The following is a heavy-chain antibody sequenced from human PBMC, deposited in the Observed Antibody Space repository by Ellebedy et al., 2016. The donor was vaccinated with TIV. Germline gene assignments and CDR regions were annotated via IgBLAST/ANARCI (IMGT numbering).Heavy chain of an antibody. Sequence: PGGSLRLSCAASGFTFSIYWMNWVRQAPGKGLEWVANIKEDGSRTSYVDSLRGRFTISRDNAKNSLYLQMNSLRAEDTAVYYCATGARSEGGYWGQGTLVTVSS. CDR3: ATGARSEGGY. V-gene: IGHV3-7*01. CDR2: IKEDGSRT. J-gene: IGHJ4*02. D-gene: IGHD2-15*01. CDR1: GFTFSIYW.